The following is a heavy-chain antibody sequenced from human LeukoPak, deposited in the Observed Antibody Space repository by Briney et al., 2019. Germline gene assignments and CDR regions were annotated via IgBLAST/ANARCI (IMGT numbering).Heavy chain of an antibody. CDR3: SRGMLSSAGYHWYYYMDV. CDR2: IDDDGTDT. J-gene: IGHJ6*03. CDR1: GFTSGNYW. D-gene: IGHD3-3*01. V-gene: IGHV3-74*01. Sequence: GGSLRLSCVASGFTSGNYWMHWVRQAPGKGPEWVSRIDDDGTDTHYAVSVKGRFTISRDNAKNTLYLQMNSLRGEDTAVYYCSRGMLSSAGYHWYYYMDVWGKGAMVTVSS.